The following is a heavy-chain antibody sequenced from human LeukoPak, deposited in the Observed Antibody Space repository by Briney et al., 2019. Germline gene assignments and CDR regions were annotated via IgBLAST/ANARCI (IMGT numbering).Heavy chain of an antibody. CDR3: AKDIRYEDYAYDI. V-gene: IGHV3-23*01. Sequence: PGGSLRLSCAASGFSFSSYAMSWVRQGPGKGLEWVSSVNGRGAATFYADSVRGRFTIPRDNSQNILFLKMNSLRVDDTAVYFCAKDIRYEDYAYDIWGQGTM. CDR1: GFSFSSYA. J-gene: IGHJ3*02. D-gene: IGHD2-2*01. CDR2: VNGRGAAT.